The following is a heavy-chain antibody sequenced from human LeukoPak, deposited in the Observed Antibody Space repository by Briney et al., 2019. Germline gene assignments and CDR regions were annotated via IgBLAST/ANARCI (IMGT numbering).Heavy chain of an antibody. CDR2: INPNTGGT. Sequence: ASVKVSCKASGYTFSGYYLHWVRQAPGQGLERMGWINPNTGGTSYAQEFQGRVTMTRDTSISTAYMELSRVRSDDTAMYYCARGDIMGVTDYRYFDFWGQGTLVTVSS. J-gene: IGHJ4*02. V-gene: IGHV1-2*02. D-gene: IGHD1-26*01. CDR1: GYTFSGYY. CDR3: ARGDIMGVTDYRYFDF.